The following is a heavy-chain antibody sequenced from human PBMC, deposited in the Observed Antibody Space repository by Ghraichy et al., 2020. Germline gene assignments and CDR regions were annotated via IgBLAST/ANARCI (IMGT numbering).Heavy chain of an antibody. Sequence: SQTLSLTCAVYGGSFSGYYWSWIRQPPGKGLEWIGEINHSGSTNYNPSLKSRVTISVDTSKNQFSLKLSSVTAADTAVYYCARGDYYGGTPLFDYWGQGTLVTVSS. D-gene: IGHD4-23*01. CDR1: GGSFSGYY. CDR2: INHSGST. J-gene: IGHJ4*02. V-gene: IGHV4-34*01. CDR3: ARGDYYGGTPLFDY.